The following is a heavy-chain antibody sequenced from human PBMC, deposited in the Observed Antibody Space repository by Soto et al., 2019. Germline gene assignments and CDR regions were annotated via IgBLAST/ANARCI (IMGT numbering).Heavy chain of an antibody. Sequence: QVQLVQSGAEVKKPGASVKVSCKASGYTFTSYAMHWVRQAPGQRLEWMGWINAGNGNTKYSQKFQGRVTIPRDTSASTAYMELSSLTSEDKAVYYCASGRGWYVAVFDYWGQGTLVTVSS. CDR2: INAGNGNT. D-gene: IGHD6-19*01. CDR1: GYTFTSYA. V-gene: IGHV1-3*01. J-gene: IGHJ4*02. CDR3: ASGRGWYVAVFDY.